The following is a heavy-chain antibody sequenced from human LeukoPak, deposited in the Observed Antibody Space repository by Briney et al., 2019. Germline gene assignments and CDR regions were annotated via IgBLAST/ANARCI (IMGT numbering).Heavy chain of an antibody. CDR2: IRRSSSYI. CDR3: ASSYYYDSSGYYTAAFDY. J-gene: IGHJ4*02. D-gene: IGHD3-22*01. CDR1: GFIFSSYS. V-gene: IGHV3-21*01. Sequence: PGGSLRLSCGASGFIFSSYSMNWVRQARGKGREGVSSIRRSSSYIYYADAVKDRHNFHRHNDKHSLYLPVNRQIAGDAAVLYCASSYYYDSSGYYTAAFDYWGQRTLVTVSS.